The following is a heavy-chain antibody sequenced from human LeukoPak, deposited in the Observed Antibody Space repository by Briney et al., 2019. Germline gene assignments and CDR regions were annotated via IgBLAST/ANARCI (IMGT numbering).Heavy chain of an antibody. J-gene: IGHJ4*02. V-gene: IGHV3-33*01. CDR1: GFTFSSYG. CDR3: ARGIAFGGVIVIRTYYFDY. CDR2: IWYDGSNK. D-gene: IGHD3-16*02. Sequence: GGSLRLSCAASGFTFSSYGMHWVRQAPGKGLEWVAVIWYDGSNKYYADSVKGRFTISRDNSKNTLYLQMNSLRAEDTAVYYCARGIAFGGVIVIRTYYFDYWGQGTLVTVSS.